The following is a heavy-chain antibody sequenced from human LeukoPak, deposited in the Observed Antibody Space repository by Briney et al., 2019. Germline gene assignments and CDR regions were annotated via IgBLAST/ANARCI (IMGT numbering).Heavy chain of an antibody. V-gene: IGHV4-30-2*01. Sequence: SETLSLTCTVSGGSISSGGYYWSWIRQPPGKGLEWIGYIYHSGSTYYNPSLKSRVTISVDRSKNQFSLKLSSVTAADTAVYYCASIPVLGFWSGYSLSAANNWGQGTLVTVSS. D-gene: IGHD3-3*01. CDR2: IYHSGST. J-gene: IGHJ4*02. CDR3: ASIPVLGFWSGYSLSAANN. CDR1: GGSISSGGYY.